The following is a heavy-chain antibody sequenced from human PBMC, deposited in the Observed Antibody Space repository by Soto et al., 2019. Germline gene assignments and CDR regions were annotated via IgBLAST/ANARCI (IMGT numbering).Heavy chain of an antibody. D-gene: IGHD4-17*01. Sequence: QVQLVQSGPEVKKSGSSVKVSCKASGGSFSSYAINWVRQAPGQGLEWMGGIIPIFGTADYAQKFQGRVTITADKSTSTAYMELSSLRSEDTAVYYCARDPDYGGNSGLGLVDYWGQGTLVTVSS. CDR3: ARDPDYGGNSGLGLVDY. CDR1: GGSFSSYA. V-gene: IGHV1-69*06. CDR2: IIPIFGTA. J-gene: IGHJ4*02.